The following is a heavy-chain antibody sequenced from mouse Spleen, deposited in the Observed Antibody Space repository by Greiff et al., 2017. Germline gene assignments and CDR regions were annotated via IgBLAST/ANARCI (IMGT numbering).Heavy chain of an antibody. CDR2: ISYSGST. J-gene: IGHJ3*01. CDR3: AREGYPAWFAY. Sequence: EVKLVESGPGMVKPSQSLSLTCTVTGYSITSGYDWHWIRHFPGNKLEWMGYISYSGSTNYNPSLKSRISITHDTSKNHFFLKLNSVTTEDTATYYCAREGYPAWFAYWGQGTLVTVSA. D-gene: IGHD2-2*01. CDR1: GYSITSGYD. V-gene: IGHV3-1*01.